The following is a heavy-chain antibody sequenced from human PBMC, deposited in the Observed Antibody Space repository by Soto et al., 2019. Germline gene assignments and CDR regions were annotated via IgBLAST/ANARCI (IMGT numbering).Heavy chain of an antibody. V-gene: IGHV3-11*01. CDR3: ARDKTHLEH. J-gene: IGHJ4*02. CDR2: ISSGAFTI. Sequence: PGGSLRLSCVVSGFSFSDSYMTLVRQIPGKGLEWIASISSGAFTISYAAAVKGRFTISRDDGHNSLFLQMDSLRAEDTALYYCARDKTHLEHWGQGNPVTVSS. CDR1: GFSFSDSY.